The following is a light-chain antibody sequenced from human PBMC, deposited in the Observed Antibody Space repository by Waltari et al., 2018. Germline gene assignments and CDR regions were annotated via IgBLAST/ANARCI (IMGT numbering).Light chain of an antibody. CDR2: DVS. CDR1: SSAVGGYTY. Sequence: QSALTQPASVSGSPGQSITISCTGTSSAVGGYTYVSWSQQHPGKAPKLMIYDVSNRPSGVSNRFSGSKSGNTASLTISGLQAEDEADYYCSSYTSSSTLDVVFGGGTKLTVL. CDR3: SSYTSSSTLDVV. V-gene: IGLV2-14*03. J-gene: IGLJ2*01.